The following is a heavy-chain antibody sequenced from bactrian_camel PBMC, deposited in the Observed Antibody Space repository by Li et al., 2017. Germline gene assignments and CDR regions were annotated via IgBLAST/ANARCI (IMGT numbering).Heavy chain of an antibody. CDR3: AADVGNGGNWYVRDRDNY. J-gene: IGHJ4*01. Sequence: VQLVESGGGSAQAGGSLTLSCAASGLTDVSCEKGWYHQPPGEERELIAQILGDGRKFYASSVEGRFSISQDDAKNTVYLQVNNLKPEDTGTYYCAADVGNGGNWYVRDRDNYWGQGTQVTVS. D-gene: IGHD6*01. CDR2: ILGDGRK. V-gene: IGHV3S55*01. CDR1: GLTDVSCE.